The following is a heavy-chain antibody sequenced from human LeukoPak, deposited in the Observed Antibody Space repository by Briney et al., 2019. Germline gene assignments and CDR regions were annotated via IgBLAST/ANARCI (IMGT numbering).Heavy chain of an antibody. Sequence: PSETLSLTXTVSGGSISSYYWSWIRQPPGKGLEWIGYIYYSGSTNYNPSLKSRVTISVDTSKNQFSLKLSSVTAADTAVYYCARDGYYYDSSGYYPERWFDPWGQGTLVTVSS. CDR1: GGSISSYY. CDR3: ARDGYYYDSSGYYPERWFDP. D-gene: IGHD3-22*01. V-gene: IGHV4-59*01. CDR2: IYYSGST. J-gene: IGHJ5*02.